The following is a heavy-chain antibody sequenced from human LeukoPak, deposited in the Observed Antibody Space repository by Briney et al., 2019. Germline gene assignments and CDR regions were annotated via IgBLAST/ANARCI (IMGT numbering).Heavy chain of an antibody. J-gene: IGHJ2*01. CDR1: GGFISSYY. CDR2: IYYSGST. CDR3: ARGLVAATPYWYFDL. V-gene: IGHV4-59*01. D-gene: IGHD2-15*01. Sequence: PSETLSLTCTVSGGFISSYYWSWIRQPPGKGLEWIGYIYYSGSTNYNPSLKSRVTISVDTSKNQFSLKLSSVTAADTAVYYCARGLVAATPYWYFDLWGRGTLVTVSS.